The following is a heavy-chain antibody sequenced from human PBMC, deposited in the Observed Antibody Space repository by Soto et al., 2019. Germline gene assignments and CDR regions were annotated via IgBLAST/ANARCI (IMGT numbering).Heavy chain of an antibody. CDR3: ARGGAFNWFDR. J-gene: IGHJ5*02. V-gene: IGHV3-30-3*01. CDR2: ISYDGSNK. D-gene: IGHD3-3*02. CDR1: GFTFSSYA. Sequence: QVQLVESGGGVVQPGRSLRLSCAASGFTFSSYAMHWVRQAPGKGLEWVAVISYDGSNKYYADSVKGRFTISRDNSKNTLYLQMNSLRAEDTAVYYWARGGAFNWFDRWGQGTLVTVSS.